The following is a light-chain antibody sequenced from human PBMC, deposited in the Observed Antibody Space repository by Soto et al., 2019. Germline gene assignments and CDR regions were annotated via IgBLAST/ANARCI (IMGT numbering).Light chain of an antibody. CDR3: HKLT. Sequence: EILMTQYPAPLSLSPGDRATLSCRASQSISNYLAWYQQKPGEAPRLLIYDASNRATGLPARVSGSGSGTDFTITISSLEPEYFAVYYSHKLTFGGGTKVDIK. V-gene: IGKV3-11*01. CDR1: QSISNY. J-gene: IGKJ4*01. CDR2: DAS.